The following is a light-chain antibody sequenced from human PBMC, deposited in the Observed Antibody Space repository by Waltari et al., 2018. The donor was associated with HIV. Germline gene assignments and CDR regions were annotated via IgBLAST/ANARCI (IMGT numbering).Light chain of an antibody. Sequence: QPKMTQAPSASKTPGQRITMSCSGSKSNIGNNFIYWYQQVPGAAPRLVMARNDRRPAGVPDRCSCTKSGTAAFLAITDLRLDDEATYVCASWDDNLRHWVFGGGTKLTVL. CDR2: RND. CDR3: ASWDDNLRHWV. CDR1: KSNIGNNF. V-gene: IGLV1-47*01. J-gene: IGLJ3*02.